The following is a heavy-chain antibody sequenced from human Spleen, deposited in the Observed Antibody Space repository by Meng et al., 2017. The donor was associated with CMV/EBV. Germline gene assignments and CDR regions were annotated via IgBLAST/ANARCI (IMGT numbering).Heavy chain of an antibody. CDR1: GFTSGDYA. CDR2: IRSKAFGGTT. CDR3: TRGARPRAFDY. V-gene: IGHV3-49*04. Sequence: GESLKISCTASGFTSGDYAMSWVRQAPGKGLEWVGFIRSKAFGGTTEYAASVKGRFTISRDDSKSIAYLQMNSLKSEDTAVYYCTRGARPRAFDYWGQGTLVTVSS. J-gene: IGHJ4*02. D-gene: IGHD6-6*01.